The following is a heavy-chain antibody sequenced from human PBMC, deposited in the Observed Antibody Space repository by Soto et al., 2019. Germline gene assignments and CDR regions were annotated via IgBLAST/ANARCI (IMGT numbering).Heavy chain of an antibody. J-gene: IGHJ4*02. Sequence: GGSLRLSCAAPGFTFSSYAMSWVRQAPGKGLEWVSAISGSGGSTYYADSVKGRFTISRDNSKNTLYLQMNSLRAEDTAVYYCAKDPSYYGSGEDFDYWGQGTLVTVSS. CDR2: ISGSGGST. CDR1: GFTFSSYA. D-gene: IGHD3-10*01. V-gene: IGHV3-23*01. CDR3: AKDPSYYGSGEDFDY.